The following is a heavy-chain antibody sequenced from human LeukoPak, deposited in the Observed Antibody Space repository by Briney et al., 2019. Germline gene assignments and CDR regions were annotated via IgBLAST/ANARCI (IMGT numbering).Heavy chain of an antibody. V-gene: IGHV1-18*01. CDR2: ISAYNGNT. J-gene: IGHJ4*02. CDR1: GYTFTSFG. CDR3: VRDLGVDTSMIFFDY. Sequence: ASVKVSCKASGYTFTSFGISWVRQAPGQGLEWMGWISAYNGNTKSAQKFQGRVTMTTDTSTNTAYMELRSLRSDDTAVFYCVRDLGVDTSMIFFDYWGQGTLVTVSS. D-gene: IGHD5-18*01.